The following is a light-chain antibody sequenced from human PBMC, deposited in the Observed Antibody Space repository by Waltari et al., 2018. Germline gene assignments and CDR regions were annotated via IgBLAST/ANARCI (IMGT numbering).Light chain of an antibody. CDR3: SSYTSTSTSLV. Sequence: QSALTQPASVSGSPGQSLTISCTGTSRDVGGQKSALWYQQHPGKAPKLMIYDVTKRPSGVSDRFSGSKSGNTASLTISGLQAEDEADYYCSSYTSTSTSLVFGGGTRLTVL. CDR1: SRDVGGQKS. J-gene: IGLJ3*02. CDR2: DVT. V-gene: IGLV2-14*01.